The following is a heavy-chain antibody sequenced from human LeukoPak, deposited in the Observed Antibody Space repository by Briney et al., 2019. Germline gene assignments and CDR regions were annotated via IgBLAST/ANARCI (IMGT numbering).Heavy chain of an antibody. V-gene: IGHV3-23*01. CDR2: ISGSGGST. CDR3: AKVRSPCWFDP. D-gene: IGHD3-10*01. CDR1: GFTFSSYA. J-gene: IGHJ5*02. Sequence: GGSLRLSCAASGFTFSSYAMSWVRRAPGKGLEWVSAISGSGGSTYYADSVKGRFTISRDNSKNTLYLQMNSLRAEDTAVYYWAKVRSPCWFDPWGQGTLVTVSS.